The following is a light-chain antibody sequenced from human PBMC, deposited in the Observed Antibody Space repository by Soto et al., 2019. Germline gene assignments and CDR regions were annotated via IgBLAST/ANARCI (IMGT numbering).Light chain of an antibody. CDR1: QTISSG. CDR3: QHYNSYSEA. CDR2: KAS. V-gene: IGKV1-5*03. Sequence: DIQMTQSPSTLSGSVGDRVTITCRASQTISSGLAWYQQKPGKAPKLLIYKASTLKSGVPSRFRGSGSGTEFTLTISRLQPDDFATYYCQHYNSYSEAFGQGTKVELK. J-gene: IGKJ1*01.